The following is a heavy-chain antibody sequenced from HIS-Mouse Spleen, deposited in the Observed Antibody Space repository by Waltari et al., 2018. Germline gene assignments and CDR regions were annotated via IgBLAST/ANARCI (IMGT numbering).Heavy chain of an antibody. CDR2: IDWDDDK. D-gene: IGHD6-19*01. J-gene: IGHJ4*02. CDR3: ARIAEGYSSGWYAFDY. Sequence: QVTLRESGPALVKPTQTLTLTCTFSGFSLSTSGMCVSWIRQTPGKALEWLARIDWDDDKYYSTSLKTRLTISKDTSKTQVVLTMTNMDPVDTATYYCARIAEGYSSGWYAFDYWGQGTLVTVSS. CDR1: GFSLSTSGMC. V-gene: IGHV2-70*15.